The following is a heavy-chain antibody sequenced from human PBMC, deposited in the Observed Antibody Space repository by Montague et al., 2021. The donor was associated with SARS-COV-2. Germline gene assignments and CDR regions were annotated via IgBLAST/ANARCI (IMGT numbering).Heavy chain of an antibody. CDR1: GYSITSGYY. J-gene: IGHJ6*02. CDR2: IDYSGST. V-gene: IGHV4-38-2*02. Sequence: SETLSLTCIVSGYSITSGYYWGWVRQPPGKGLEWLGFIDYSGSTYYIPSLKTRVTMSLDTSKNQFSLKLTSVTAADTALYYCARDITRGMDVWGRGTTVTVSS. CDR3: ARDITRGMDV.